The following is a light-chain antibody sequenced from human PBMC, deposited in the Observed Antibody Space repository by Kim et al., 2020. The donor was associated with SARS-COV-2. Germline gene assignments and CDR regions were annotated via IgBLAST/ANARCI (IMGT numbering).Light chain of an antibody. Sequence: DIQMTQSPSSLSASVGDRLTITCRASQSIRNNLNWYQQKPGKAPKLLIYAASNLQNGVPSRFSGTGSGTDFTLTISSLQPEDFATYYCQQCFSTPITFGQGTRLEIK. J-gene: IGKJ5*01. CDR1: QSIRNN. CDR2: AAS. V-gene: IGKV1-39*01. CDR3: QQCFSTPIT.